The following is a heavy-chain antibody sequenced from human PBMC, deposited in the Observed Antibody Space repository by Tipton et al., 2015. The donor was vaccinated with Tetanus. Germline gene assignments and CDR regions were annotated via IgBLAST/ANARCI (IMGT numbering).Heavy chain of an antibody. Sequence: SLRLSCAASGFIFSSYGIHWVRQAPRKGLELVAGSWYDGTDKYYADSVKGRFTISRDNSKNTLYLQMNSLRAEDTAVYYCAREADCSGGSCFSGDFDNWGQGTQVTVSS. V-gene: IGHV3-33*01. CDR2: SWYDGTDK. D-gene: IGHD2-15*01. CDR1: GFIFSSYG. J-gene: IGHJ4*02. CDR3: AREADCSGGSCFSGDFDN.